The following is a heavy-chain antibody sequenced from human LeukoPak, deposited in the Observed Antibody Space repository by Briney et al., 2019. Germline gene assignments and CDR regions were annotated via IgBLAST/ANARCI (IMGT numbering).Heavy chain of an antibody. Sequence: PSETLSLTCTVSGGSISSGDYYWSWIRQPPGKGLEWIGYIYYSGSTYYNPSLKSRVTISVDTSKNQFSLKLSSATAADTAVYYCARVSDPGAFDIWGQGTMVTVSS. V-gene: IGHV4-30-4*01. CDR3: ARVSDPGAFDI. CDR2: IYYSGST. J-gene: IGHJ3*02. CDR1: GGSISSGDYY. D-gene: IGHD2/OR15-2a*01.